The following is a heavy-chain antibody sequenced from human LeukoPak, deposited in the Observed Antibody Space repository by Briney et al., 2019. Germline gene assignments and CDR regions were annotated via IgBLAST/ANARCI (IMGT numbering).Heavy chain of an antibody. CDR3: ARDRSLTTVTTPDRAFDI. CDR1: GYTFTSYY. J-gene: IGHJ3*02. D-gene: IGHD4-17*01. CDR2: INPSGGST. V-gene: IGHV1-46*03. Sequence: ASVKASCKASGYTFTSYYMHWVRQAPGQGLEWMGIINPSGGSTSYAQKFQGRVTMTRDTSTSTVYMELSSLRSEDTAVYYCARDRSLTTVTTPDRAFDIWGQGTMVTVSS.